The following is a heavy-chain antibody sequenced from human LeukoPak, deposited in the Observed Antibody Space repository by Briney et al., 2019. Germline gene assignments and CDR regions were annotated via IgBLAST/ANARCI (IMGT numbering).Heavy chain of an antibody. CDR3: ATGCGSSSCYRFGP. Sequence: PGGSLRLSCAASGFTFSNYAMSWVRQAPGKGLEWVSSISASDTSTYYAESVKGRFTISRDNSKNTLYLEMNSLKAEDTAVYYCATGCGSSSCYRFGPWGQGTLVTVSS. CDR1: GFTFSNYA. D-gene: IGHD2-2*01. J-gene: IGHJ5*02. CDR2: ISASDTST. V-gene: IGHV3-23*01.